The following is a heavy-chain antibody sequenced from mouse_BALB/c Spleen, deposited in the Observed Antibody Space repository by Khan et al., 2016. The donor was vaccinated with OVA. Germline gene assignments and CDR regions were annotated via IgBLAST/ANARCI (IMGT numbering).Heavy chain of an antibody. CDR2: ISYIGST. V-gene: IGHV3-2*02. CDR1: GYSITSDYA. CDR3: EGLGPGFAY. Sequence: EVKLLESGPGLVKPSQSLSLTCTVTGYSITSDYAWNWIRQFPGNKLEWMGYISYIGSTSYNPSLKSRISITRDTSKNQSFLQLNSVTTEDTATYYGEGLGPGFAYWGQGTLVTVSA. D-gene: IGHD4-1*01. J-gene: IGHJ3*01.